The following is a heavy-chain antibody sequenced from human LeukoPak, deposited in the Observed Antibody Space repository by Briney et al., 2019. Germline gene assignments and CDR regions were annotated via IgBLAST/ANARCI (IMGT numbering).Heavy chain of an antibody. CDR2: IYSGGNT. CDR3: ARGNQGSSSWSNWFDP. Sequence: GGSLRLSRAASMHTDSSNYMSWVRQAPGKGREGVTFIYSGGNTYDADSVKGRFPISRDNAKSSLYLQMNSLRAEDTAVYYCARGNQGSSSWSNWFDPWGQGTLVTVSS. D-gene: IGHD6-13*01. V-gene: IGHV3-53*01. J-gene: IGHJ5*02. CDR1: MHTDSSNY.